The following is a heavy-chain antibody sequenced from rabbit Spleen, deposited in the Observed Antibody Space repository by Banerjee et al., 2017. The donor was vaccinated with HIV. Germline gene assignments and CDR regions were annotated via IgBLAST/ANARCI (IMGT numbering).Heavy chain of an antibody. V-gene: IGHV1S45*01. CDR2: AYAGSSGSV. D-gene: IGHD1-1*01. CDR3: ARRGNSGGHFNL. J-gene: IGHJ4*01. Sequence: LEESGGGLVKPEGSLTLTCKASGFSFSDRDVMCWVRQAPGKGLEWVACAYAGSSGSVYSATWAKGRFTISKTSSTTVTLEMTSLTIADTATYLCARRGNSGGHFNLWGQGTLVTVS. CDR1: GFSFSDRDV.